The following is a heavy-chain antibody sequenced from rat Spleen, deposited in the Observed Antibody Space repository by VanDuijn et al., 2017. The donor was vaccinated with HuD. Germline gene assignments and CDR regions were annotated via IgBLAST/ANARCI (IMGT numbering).Heavy chain of an antibody. V-gene: IGHV5-29*01. CDR1: GFTFSDFF. D-gene: IGHD1-1*01. Sequence: EVQLVESDGGLVQPGRSLNLSCAASGFTFSDFFMAWVRQAPAKGLEWVATISSDGSSTYYRDSVKGRFTISRDNAKSTLYLQMDSLRSEDTATYYCAPQWSQDYWGQGVMVTVSS. J-gene: IGHJ2*01. CDR3: APQWSQDY. CDR2: ISSDGSST.